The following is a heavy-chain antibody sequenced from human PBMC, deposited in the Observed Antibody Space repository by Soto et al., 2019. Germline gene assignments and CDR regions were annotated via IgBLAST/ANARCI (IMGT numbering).Heavy chain of an antibody. V-gene: IGHV3-23*01. CDR2: ISGSGDST. J-gene: IGHJ1*01. D-gene: IGHD6-19*01. CDR1: GFTFSSYA. Sequence: EVQLLESGGGLVQPGGSLRLSCAASGFTFSSYAMSWVRQAPGKGLEWVSGISGSGDSTYYADSVKGRFTISRDNAKNTLYLQRISRRAADTTVYYSANGVSGIAVADTGYFQHWSQGTLFTV. CDR3: ANGVSGIAVADTGYFQH.